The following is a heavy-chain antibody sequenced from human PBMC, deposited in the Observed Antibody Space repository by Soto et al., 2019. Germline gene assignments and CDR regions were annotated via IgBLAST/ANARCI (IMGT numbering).Heavy chain of an antibody. J-gene: IGHJ4*02. Sequence: SQTLSLTCAISGDSVSSNSAAWNWFRQSPSRGLEWLGRTYYRSKWLNDYAVSVKSRITINPDTSKNQFSLQLNSVTPEDTAVYYCAMSRDRAGFDYWGQGTLVTVSS. CDR1: GDSVSSNSAA. CDR2: TYYRSKWLN. CDR3: AMSRDRAGFDY. D-gene: IGHD2-2*01. V-gene: IGHV6-1*01.